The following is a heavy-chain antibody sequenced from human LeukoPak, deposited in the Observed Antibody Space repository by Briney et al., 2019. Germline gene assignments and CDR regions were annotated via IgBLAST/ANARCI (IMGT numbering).Heavy chain of an antibody. J-gene: IGHJ3*02. D-gene: IGHD6-6*01. Sequence: SGPALVKPTQTLTLTCTFSGFSRSTRGMCVSWIRQPPGKALEWLSRNDWDDDKYYSTSLKTRLTISKDTSKNQVVLTMTNMDPVDTATYYCARIRRQLVHDAFDIWGQGTMVTVSS. V-gene: IGHV2-70*11. CDR1: GFSRSTRGMC. CDR3: ARIRRQLVHDAFDI. CDR2: NDWDDDK.